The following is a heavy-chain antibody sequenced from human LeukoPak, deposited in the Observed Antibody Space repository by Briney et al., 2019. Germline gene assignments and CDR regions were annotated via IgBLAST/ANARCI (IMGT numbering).Heavy chain of an antibody. J-gene: IGHJ4*02. CDR3: ARRDISSGWSFDY. CDR2: IHISGST. D-gene: IGHD6-19*01. V-gene: IGHV4-4*07. CDR1: GGSIRNYH. Sequence: ASETLSLTCTVSGGSIRNYHWSWIRQPAGKGLEWIGQIHISGSTNYNPPLKSRVTMSIDTPENQLSLTIRSVTAADTAVYYCARRDISSGWSFDYWGQGTLVTVSS.